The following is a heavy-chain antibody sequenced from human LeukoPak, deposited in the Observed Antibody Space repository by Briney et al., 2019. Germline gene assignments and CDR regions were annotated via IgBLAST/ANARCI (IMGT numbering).Heavy chain of an antibody. V-gene: IGHV1-69*13. J-gene: IGHJ6*02. CDR1: GGTFSSYA. Sequence: SSVKVSCKASGGTFSSYAISWVRQAPGQGLEWVGGIIPIFGTANYAQKFQGRVTITADESTSTAYMELSSLRSEDTAVYYCASAPGFGWSGYYSNYYYYYGMDVWGQGTTVTVSS. CDR3: ASAPGFGWSGYYSNYYYYYGMDV. D-gene: IGHD3-3*01. CDR2: IIPIFGTA.